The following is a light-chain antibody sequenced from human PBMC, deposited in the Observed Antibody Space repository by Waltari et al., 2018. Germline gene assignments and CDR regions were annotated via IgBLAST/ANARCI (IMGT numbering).Light chain of an antibody. CDR3: AAWDDSLSGPV. CDR2: RNN. J-gene: IGLJ2*01. Sequence: QSVLTQPPPASGTPGQRVTTSCSGSGSHIGSNTVSWYPQLPGTAPKLLIYRNNQRPSGVPDRFSGSKSGTSASLAISGLRSEDEADYYCAAWDDSLSGPVFGGGTKLTVL. V-gene: IGLV1-47*01. CDR1: GSHIGSNT.